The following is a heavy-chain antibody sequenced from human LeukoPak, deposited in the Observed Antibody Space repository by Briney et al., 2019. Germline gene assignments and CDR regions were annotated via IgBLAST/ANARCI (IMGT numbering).Heavy chain of an antibody. J-gene: IGHJ4*02. CDR1: GYLSTRYG. D-gene: IGHD3-10*01. V-gene: IGHV1-18*01. Sequence: ASVKVSCKPSGYLSTRYGFIWVRQAPGHGLQWMGWISGSTGNTNYAQIVQGRVSMTTDTSTNTAYMELRSLTVDDTAVYYCARAGRGTYYYFDVWGQGTLVTVSS. CDR2: ISGSTGNT. CDR3: ARAGRGTYYYFDV.